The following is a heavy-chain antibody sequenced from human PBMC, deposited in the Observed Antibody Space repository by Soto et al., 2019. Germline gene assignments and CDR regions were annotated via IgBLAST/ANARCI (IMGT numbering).Heavy chain of an antibody. V-gene: IGHV3-74*01. CDR1: GFTFNSYW. Sequence: GGSLRLSCAASGFTFNSYWMHWVRQAPGKGLVWVSRINGDGSTTTYADSVKGRFTISRDNAKNTLYLQINSLRAEDTAVYYCARRRYELGQWYDYWGQGTLVTVSS. CDR2: INGDGSTT. CDR3: ARRRYELGQWYDY. D-gene: IGHD7-27*01. J-gene: IGHJ4*02.